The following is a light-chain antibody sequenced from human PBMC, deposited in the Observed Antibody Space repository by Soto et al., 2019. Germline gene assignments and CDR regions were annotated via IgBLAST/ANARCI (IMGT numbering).Light chain of an antibody. Sequence: QSALTQPASVSGSPGQSITISCTGTSSDVGGYDFVSWYQQHPGKAPKLLIYDVSNGPSGVSNRFSGSKSGNTASLTISGLQAEDEADYYCSSYTSTGTRVFGGGTKVTVL. CDR2: DVS. V-gene: IGLV2-14*01. J-gene: IGLJ3*02. CDR1: SSDVGGYDF. CDR3: SSYTSTGTRV.